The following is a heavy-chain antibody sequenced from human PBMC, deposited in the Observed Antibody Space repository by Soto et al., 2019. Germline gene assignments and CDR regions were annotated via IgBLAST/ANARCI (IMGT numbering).Heavy chain of an antibody. Sequence: EVRLVEAGGNLIQPGGSLTLSCAASGVTFSNYGMTWVRQAPGEGLEWVSHINSGGSNILYADSVKGRFTISRDNGKNSVYPHMNSLIDEDTAVYYCATDPDGDLDFDYWGQGTLVSVSS. CDR1: GVTFSNYG. V-gene: IGHV3-48*02. CDR3: ATDPDGDLDFDY. J-gene: IGHJ4*02. CDR2: INSGGSNI. D-gene: IGHD4-17*01.